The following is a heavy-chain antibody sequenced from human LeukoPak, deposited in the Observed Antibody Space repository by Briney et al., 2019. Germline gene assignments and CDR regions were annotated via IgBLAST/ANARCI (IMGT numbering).Heavy chain of an antibody. Sequence: GGSLRLSCAVSGITLSNYGMSWVRQAPGKGLEWVAGISGSAGGTNYANSVKGRFTISRDNRKNTLYLQMNSLRADDTAIYFCAKRGVVIRVILVGFHKEAYYFDVWGQGALVTVSP. CDR3: AKRGVVIRVILVGFHKEAYYFDV. CDR1: GITLSNYG. D-gene: IGHD3-22*01. V-gene: IGHV3-23*01. CDR2: ISGSAGGT. J-gene: IGHJ4*02.